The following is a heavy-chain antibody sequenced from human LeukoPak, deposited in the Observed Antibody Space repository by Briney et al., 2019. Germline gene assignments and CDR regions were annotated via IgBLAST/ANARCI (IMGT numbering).Heavy chain of an antibody. J-gene: IGHJ4*02. CDR2: ISRTGTPI. D-gene: IGHD2-21*02. Sequence: GGSPRLSCAASGFTFNSYTMNCVRQAPGKGLEWISYISRTGTPIYYADSVKGRFTISRDNAKNSLYLQMNSLRFEDTGLYFCARDLGSGDHGLLVWGQGTLLTVSS. V-gene: IGHV3-48*01. CDR1: GFTFNSYT. CDR3: ARDLGSGDHGLLV.